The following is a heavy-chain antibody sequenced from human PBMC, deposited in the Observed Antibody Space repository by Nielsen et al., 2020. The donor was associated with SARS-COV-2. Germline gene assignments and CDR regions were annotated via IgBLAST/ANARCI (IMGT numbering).Heavy chain of an antibody. J-gene: IGHJ5*02. CDR1: GFTFSAYN. Sequence: GESLKISCADSGFTFSAYNMNWVRQAPGKGLQWVSYISSSSSIIHYAGSVKGRFTISRDNAKNSLYLQMNSLRVEDTAVYYCASSTGPGGWFDPWGQGTLVTVSS. V-gene: IGHV3-48*01. D-gene: IGHD7-27*01. CDR3: ASSTGPGGWFDP. CDR2: ISSSSSII.